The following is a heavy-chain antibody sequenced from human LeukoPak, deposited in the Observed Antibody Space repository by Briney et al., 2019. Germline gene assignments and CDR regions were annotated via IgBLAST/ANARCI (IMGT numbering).Heavy chain of an antibody. CDR1: GFTFSSYS. J-gene: IGHJ4*02. V-gene: IGHV3-21*01. CDR3: ARVVGPYVTTDY. CDR2: ISSSSSYI. D-gene: IGHD4-11*01. Sequence: GGSLRLSCAASGFTFSSYSMNWVRQAPGKGLEWVSSISSSSSYIYYADSVKGRFTISRDNAKNSLYLQMNSLRAEDTAVYYCARVVGPYVTTDYWGQGTLVTVSS.